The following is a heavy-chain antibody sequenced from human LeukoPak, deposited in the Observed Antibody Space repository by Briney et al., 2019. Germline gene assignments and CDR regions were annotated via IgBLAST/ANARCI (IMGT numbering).Heavy chain of an antibody. CDR2: TYYRSKWSN. CDR3: VRYYYDSRGYYYYYFDY. CDR1: GDSVSSNSAA. J-gene: IGHJ4*02. V-gene: IGHV6-1*01. D-gene: IGHD3-22*01. Sequence: SQTLSLTCAISGDSVSSNSAAWNWIRQSPSRGLEWLGRTYYRSKWSNDYAVSVKSRITINPDTSRNQFSLHLNSVTPEDTAVYYCVRYYYDSRGYYYYYFDYWGQGTLVTVSS.